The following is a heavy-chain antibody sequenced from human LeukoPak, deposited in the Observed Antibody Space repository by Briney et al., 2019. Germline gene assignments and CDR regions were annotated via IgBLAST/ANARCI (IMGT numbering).Heavy chain of an antibody. CDR1: GFTFSSYG. V-gene: IGHV3-30*18. D-gene: IGHD5-18*01. Sequence: GRSLRLSCAASGFTFSSYGMHWVRQAPGKGLEWVAVVSFDGSDKYYADSVKGRFTISRDNSKNTLYLHMNLLRAEDTAVYYCAKDPYSYGFTGDYWGQGTLVTVSS. J-gene: IGHJ4*02. CDR2: VSFDGSDK. CDR3: AKDPYSYGFTGDY.